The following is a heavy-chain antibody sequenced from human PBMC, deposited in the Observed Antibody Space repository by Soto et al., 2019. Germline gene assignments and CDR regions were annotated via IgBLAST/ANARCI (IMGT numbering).Heavy chain of an antibody. CDR3: AHQGDFFDTILS. D-gene: IGHD3-3*01. V-gene: IGHV3-15*07. CDR1: GLSFSAAW. J-gene: IGHJ5*02. Sequence: EVQLVESGGGLVKPGESLRLSCAVSGLSFSAAWMKWVRQAPGKGLEWVGRIKSKGGGETTDYAAPVKGRFTISRDDAKNKLYLQMNRLKTEDTAVYYCAHQGDFFDTILSWGQGALVTVSS. CDR2: IKSKGGGETT.